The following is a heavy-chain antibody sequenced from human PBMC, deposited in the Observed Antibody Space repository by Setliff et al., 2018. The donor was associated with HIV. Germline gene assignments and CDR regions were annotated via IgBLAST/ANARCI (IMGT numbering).Heavy chain of an antibody. CDR2: ISVYNGYT. CDR3: ARAYDTLTGYYDY. Sequence: ASVKVSCKASGYSFTFYGLNWVRQAPGQGLEWMGWISVYNGYTNYAQKLQDRVIMTTDTSTSTACMELRSLRSDDTAVYYCARAYDTLTGYYDYWGQGTLVTVSS. J-gene: IGHJ4*02. V-gene: IGHV1-18*01. CDR1: GYSFTFYG. D-gene: IGHD3-9*01.